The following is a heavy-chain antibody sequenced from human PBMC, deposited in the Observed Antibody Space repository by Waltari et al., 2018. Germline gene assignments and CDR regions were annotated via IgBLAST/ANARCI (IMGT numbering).Heavy chain of an antibody. V-gene: IGHV1-2*06. CDR3: ASRAAAGTDDY. CDR1: GYTFTGYY. J-gene: IGHJ4*02. Sequence: QVQLVQSGAEVKKPGASVKVSCKASGYTFTGYYMHWVRQAPGQGLEWMGRINPNSGGTNYAQKVQGRVTMTRDTSISTAYMELSRLRSDDTAVYYCASRAAAGTDDYWGQGTLVTVSS. CDR2: INPNSGGT. D-gene: IGHD6-13*01.